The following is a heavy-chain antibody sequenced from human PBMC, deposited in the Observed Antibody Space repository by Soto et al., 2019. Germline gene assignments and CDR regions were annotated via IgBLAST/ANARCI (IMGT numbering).Heavy chain of an antibody. CDR1: GFTFDYYW. D-gene: IGHD2-21*02. Sequence: EMQLVESGGGLVQPGGSLRLSCVASGFTFDYYWRHWVRQAPGEGLMWVSRLQTDGSHPDYADSVKGRFTISRDKAKNTLYLQMNNLGADDAAVYYCARGGDPDYWGQGTLVTVSS. J-gene: IGHJ4*02. V-gene: IGHV3-74*01. CDR3: ARGGDPDY. CDR2: LQTDGSHP.